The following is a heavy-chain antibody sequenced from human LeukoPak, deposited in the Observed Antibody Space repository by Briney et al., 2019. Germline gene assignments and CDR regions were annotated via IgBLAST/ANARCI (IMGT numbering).Heavy chain of an antibody. CDR1: GGTFSSYA. CDR3: ASSYDSSGYYYFDY. D-gene: IGHD3-22*01. V-gene: IGHV1-69*04. CDR2: IIPILGIA. Sequence: SVKFSCKASGGTFSSYAISWVRQAPGQGLEWMGRIIPILGIANYAQKFQGRVTITADKSTSTAYMELSSLRSEDTAVYYCASSYDSSGYYYFDYWGQGTLVTVSS. J-gene: IGHJ4*02.